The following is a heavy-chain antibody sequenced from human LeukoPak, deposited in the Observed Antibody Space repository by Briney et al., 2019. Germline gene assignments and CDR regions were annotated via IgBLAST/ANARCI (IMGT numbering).Heavy chain of an antibody. CDR3: ARVATGIAVAIDY. Sequence: ASETLSLTCTVSGGSISSSSYYWGWIRQPPGKGLEWIGSIYYSGSTYYNPSLKSRVTISVDTSKNQFSLKLSSVTAADTAVYYCARVATGIAVAIDYWGQGTLVTVSS. CDR1: GGSISSSSYY. D-gene: IGHD6-19*01. CDR2: IYYSGST. V-gene: IGHV4-39*07. J-gene: IGHJ4*02.